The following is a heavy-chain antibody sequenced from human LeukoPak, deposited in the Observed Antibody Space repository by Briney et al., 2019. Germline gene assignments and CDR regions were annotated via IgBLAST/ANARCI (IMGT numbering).Heavy chain of an antibody. Sequence: SETLSLTRTVSGGSISSSSYYWGWIRQPPGKGLEWIGSIYYSGSTYYNPSLKSRVTISVDTSKNQFSLKLSSVTAADTAVYYCARRDGDYSLDYWGQGTLVTVSS. V-gene: IGHV4-39*01. CDR1: GGSISSSSYY. CDR3: ARRDGDYSLDY. D-gene: IGHD4-17*01. J-gene: IGHJ4*02. CDR2: IYYSGST.